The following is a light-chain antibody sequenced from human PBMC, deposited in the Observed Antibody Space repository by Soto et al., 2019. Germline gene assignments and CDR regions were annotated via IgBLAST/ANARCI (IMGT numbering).Light chain of an antibody. J-gene: IGLJ1*01. CDR1: NSNIGAGYD. Sequence: QSVLTQPPSVSGAPGQRVTISCTGSNSNIGAGYDVHWYQQYPGTAPKLLIYSNTNRPSGVPDRFSASKSGTSASLTVSGLQAEDEADYYCSSFAGSNNFPYVFGTGTKLTVL. CDR2: SNT. V-gene: IGLV1-40*01. CDR3: SSFAGSNNFPYV.